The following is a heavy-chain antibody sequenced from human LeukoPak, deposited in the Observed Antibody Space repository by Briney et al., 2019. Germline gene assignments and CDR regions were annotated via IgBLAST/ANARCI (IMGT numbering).Heavy chain of an antibody. CDR1: GYSFSSYD. J-gene: IGHJ4*02. CDR3: ARSLPRVEGVLRYFRWLSASTGAGSGFQFDY. CDR2: INPNRSNT. Sequence: ASVKLSCKASGYSFSSYDINWVRQATGKGLEWMGRINPNRSNTGYAQTFKGRVTMTRNNAISSPYLELNSLRSEDTAVYYCARSLPRVEGVLRYFRWLSASTGAGSGFQFDYWGQGTRVTVSS. V-gene: IGHV1-8*01. D-gene: IGHD3-9*01.